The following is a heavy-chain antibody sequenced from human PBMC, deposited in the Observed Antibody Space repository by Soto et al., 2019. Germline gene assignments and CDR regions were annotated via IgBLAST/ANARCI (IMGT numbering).Heavy chain of an antibody. CDR3: TTDEWE. Sequence: ELQLVESGGGLVKPGGSLRLSCAASGLDFSNGGMSWVRQAPGKGREWGGRIKSKTDGGTTDYAAPVKGRFTISRDDAKNTLYFQMNSLKIDDTAVYYCTTDEWEWGQGTLVTVSS. CDR2: IKSKTDGGTT. CDR1: GLDFSNGG. D-gene: IGHD1-26*01. J-gene: IGHJ4*02. V-gene: IGHV3-15*05.